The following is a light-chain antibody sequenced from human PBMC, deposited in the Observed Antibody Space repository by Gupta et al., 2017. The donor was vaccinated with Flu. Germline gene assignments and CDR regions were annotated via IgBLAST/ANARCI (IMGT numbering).Light chain of an antibody. V-gene: IGLV2-14*02. CDR2: EVS. CDR1: SSDVGTYKF. CDR3: SSYTSSSTLL. Sequence: IAISCTGTSSDVGTYKFVSWYQQHPGKVPKLLIYEVSGRPAGVSDRFSGSKSGNTASLTISGLQPEDEAFYYCSSYTSSSTLLFGGGTKLTVL. J-gene: IGLJ3*02.